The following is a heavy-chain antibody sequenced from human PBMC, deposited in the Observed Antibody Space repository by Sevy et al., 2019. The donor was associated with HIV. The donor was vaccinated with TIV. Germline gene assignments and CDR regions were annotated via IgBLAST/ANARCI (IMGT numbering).Heavy chain of an antibody. J-gene: IGHJ6*03. D-gene: IGHD3-3*01. V-gene: IGHV3-30-3*01. CDR1: GFTFSSYA. CDR2: ISYDGSNK. CDR3: ARGATIFGVVIDYYIDV. Sequence: GGSLRLSCAASGFTFSSYAMHWVRQAPGKGLEWVAVISYDGSNKYYADSVKGRFTISRDNSKNTLYLQMNSLRAEDTAVYYCARGATIFGVVIDYYIDVWGKGTTVTVSS.